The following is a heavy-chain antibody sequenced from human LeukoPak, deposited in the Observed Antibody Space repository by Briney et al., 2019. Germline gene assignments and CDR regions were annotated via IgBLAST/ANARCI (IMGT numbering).Heavy chain of an antibody. CDR1: GFTFSSYA. D-gene: IGHD3-22*01. J-gene: IGHJ6*03. V-gene: IGHV3-23*01. Sequence: GGSLRLSCAASGFTFSSYAMSWVRQAPGKGLEWVSAISGSGGSTYYADSVKGRFTISRDNSKNTLYLQMNGLRAEDTAVYYCAGYYDSSGYSMSGYYYYYMDVWGKGTTVTVSS. CDR2: ISGSGGST. CDR3: AGYYDSSGYSMSGYYYYYMDV.